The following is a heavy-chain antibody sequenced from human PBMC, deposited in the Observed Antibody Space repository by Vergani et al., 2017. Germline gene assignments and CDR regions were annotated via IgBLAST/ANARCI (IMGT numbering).Heavy chain of an antibody. Sequence: EVQLVESGGGLIHPGGSLRLSCEGSGFSFSGYWMHWVRQSPEKGLVWVSRIKSDGSITNYADSVKGRFTISRDNAMNSLYLQMSSLRPDDTAVYYCVRTDGYIWDYWGQGTLVTISS. J-gene: IGHJ4*02. CDR2: IKSDGSIT. CDR1: GFSFSGYW. V-gene: IGHV3-74*01. D-gene: IGHD5-24*01. CDR3: VRTDGYIWDY.